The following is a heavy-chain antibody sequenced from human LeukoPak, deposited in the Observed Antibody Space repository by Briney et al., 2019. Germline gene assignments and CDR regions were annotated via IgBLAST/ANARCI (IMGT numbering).Heavy chain of an antibody. V-gene: IGHV4-59*08. Sequence: SETLSLTCTVSGGSISPYYWSWIRQPPGKGLEWIGYIYCSGSTNYNPSLESRVTISVGTSKNQFSLRLSSVTAADTAVYFCARHGGGWSLDLWGRGTLVTVSS. J-gene: IGHJ2*01. CDR2: IYCSGST. CDR1: GGSISPYY. D-gene: IGHD6-19*01. CDR3: ARHGGGWSLDL.